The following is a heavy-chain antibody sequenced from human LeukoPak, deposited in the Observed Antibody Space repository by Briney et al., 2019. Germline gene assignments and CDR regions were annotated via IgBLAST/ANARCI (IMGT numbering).Heavy chain of an antibody. V-gene: IGHV3-23*01. J-gene: IGHJ4*02. Sequence: PGGSLRLSCAASGFTFSNSGMSWVRQAPGKGLDWVSIISFRGGSTYYADSVKGRFTISRDNSNSTLHLQMDRLRAEDTAVYYCAKSRLGYCSSSSCSGYYFDFWGQGTLVTVSS. D-gene: IGHD2-2*01. CDR3: AKSRLGYCSSSSCSGYYFDF. CDR1: GFTFSNSG. CDR2: ISFRGGST.